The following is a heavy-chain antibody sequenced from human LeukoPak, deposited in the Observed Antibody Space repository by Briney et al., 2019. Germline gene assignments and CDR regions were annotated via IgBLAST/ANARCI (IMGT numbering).Heavy chain of an antibody. CDR2: IYSGGST. D-gene: IGHD3-10*01. Sequence: GGSLRLSCAASGFTVNNNYMSWVRQAPGKGLEWVSVIYSGGSTYYSDSVKGRFTISRDNSKNTLYLQMNSLRAEDTAVYYCARDFQAGSPPDYWGQGTLVTVSS. CDR3: ARDFQAGSPPDY. J-gene: IGHJ4*02. CDR1: GFTVNNNY. V-gene: IGHV3-66*01.